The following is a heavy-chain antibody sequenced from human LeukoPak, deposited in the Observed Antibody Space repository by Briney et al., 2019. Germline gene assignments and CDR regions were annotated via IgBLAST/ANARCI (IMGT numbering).Heavy chain of an antibody. CDR1: GFTFSDYW. CDR2: INQDGSER. V-gene: IGHV3-7*01. Sequence: HPGGSLRLSCAVSGFTFSDYWMSWVRQAPGKGLEWVANINQDGSERYYVDSVKGRFTISRDNTKNSLYLQMNSLRAEDTALYYCARDIPPYGNWGQGTLVTVSS. J-gene: IGHJ4*02. CDR3: ARDIPPYGN. D-gene: IGHD4-17*01.